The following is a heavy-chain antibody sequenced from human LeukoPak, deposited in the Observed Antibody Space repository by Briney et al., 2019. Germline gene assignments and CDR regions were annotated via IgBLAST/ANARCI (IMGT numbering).Heavy chain of an antibody. CDR1: GESLNNYY. V-gene: IGHV4-34*01. D-gene: IGHD3-9*01. CDR2: IDHSGRA. Sequence: SETLSLTCAVYGESLNNYYWSWSRQPPGKGLEWIGEIDHSGRANYNPSLKSRVTISVDTSKNQLSLNLSSVTAADTTLYFCARDVGSGYFDYWGQGIRVSDSS. J-gene: IGHJ4*02. CDR3: ARDVGSGYFDY.